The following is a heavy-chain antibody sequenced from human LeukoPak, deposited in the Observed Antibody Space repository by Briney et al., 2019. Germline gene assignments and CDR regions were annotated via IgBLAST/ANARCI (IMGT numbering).Heavy chain of an antibody. D-gene: IGHD2-2*01. CDR1: GFTFSSHA. J-gene: IGHJ6*04. CDR3: AKQYRYCSSTSCYEMDV. V-gene: IGHV3-23*01. Sequence: GGSLRLSCAASGFTFSSHAMNWVRQAPGKGLEWVSVISGSGGITHYADSVKGRFTISRDNSKNTLYLQMNSLRAEDTAVCYCAKQYRYCSSTSCYEMDVWGKGTTVTVSS. CDR2: ISGSGGIT.